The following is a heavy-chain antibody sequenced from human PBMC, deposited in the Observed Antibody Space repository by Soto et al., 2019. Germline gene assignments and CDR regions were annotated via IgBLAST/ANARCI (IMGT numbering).Heavy chain of an antibody. D-gene: IGHD6-13*01. CDR2: VSSTGSS. CDR3: ARGVPAAGTDWFDP. J-gene: IGHJ5*02. CDR1: GGSISNYY. Sequence: LSLTCTVSGGSISNYYWSWIRQSAEKRLEWIGRVSSTGSSYYNPSLKSRVTISVDTSKNQVSLNLTSVTAADTAVYYCARGVPAAGTDWFDPWGQGTLVTVSS. V-gene: IGHV4-4*07.